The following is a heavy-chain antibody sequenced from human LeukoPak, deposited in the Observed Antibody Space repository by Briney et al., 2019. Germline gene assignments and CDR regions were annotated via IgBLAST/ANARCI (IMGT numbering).Heavy chain of an antibody. V-gene: IGHV5-51*01. CDR1: RYSFTSYW. Sequence: GESLKISCRGSRYSFTSYWIGWVRQMPGKGLEWMGIIYPGDSDTRYSPSFQGQVTISADKSISTAYLQWSSLKASDTAMYYCARHQDTAMTHFDYWGQGTLVTVSS. J-gene: IGHJ4*02. D-gene: IGHD5-18*01. CDR3: ARHQDTAMTHFDY. CDR2: IYPGDSDT.